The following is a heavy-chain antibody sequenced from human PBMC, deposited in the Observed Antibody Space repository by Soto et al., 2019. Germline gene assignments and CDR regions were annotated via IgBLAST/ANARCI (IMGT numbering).Heavy chain of an antibody. V-gene: IGHV2-5*02. J-gene: IGHJ4*02. Sequence: QITLKESGPALVKPTQTLTLTCTFSGFSVTTSGVGVGWIRQPPGKALEWLAIIFWDDEIHYSPSLKSRLTITKDTIKNQVVLKMTNMDPVDTATYYCVHRRRSSVAPGGFDYWGQGTLVTVSS. CDR3: VHRRRSSVAPGGFDY. CDR2: IFWDDEI. CDR1: GFSVTTSGVG. D-gene: IGHD6-19*01.